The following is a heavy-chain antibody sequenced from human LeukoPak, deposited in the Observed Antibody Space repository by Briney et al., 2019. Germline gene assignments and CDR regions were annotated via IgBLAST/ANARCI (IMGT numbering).Heavy chain of an antibody. CDR3: AGQDTATYTFDY. D-gene: IGHD5-18*01. J-gene: IGHJ4*02. Sequence: SATLSPTWTFSGGSISSYYRSFLRHPPRDGLGWIGYIYYSGSTNYNPSLKSRVTISVDTSKNQFSLKLSSVTAADTAVYYCAGQDTATYTFDYWGQGTLVTVSS. CDR2: IYYSGST. CDR1: GGSISSYY. V-gene: IGHV4-59*08.